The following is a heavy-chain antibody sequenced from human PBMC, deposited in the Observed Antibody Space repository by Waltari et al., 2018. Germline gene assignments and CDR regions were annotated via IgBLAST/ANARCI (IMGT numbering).Heavy chain of an antibody. D-gene: IGHD1-7*01. Sequence: EVQLLESGGGLVQPGGSLRLSCEASGFTFRSYLMSWVRQAPGKGLEWVSTISGSGDSTYYADSVKGRFTISSDNSKNTLYLQMNRLRVEDTAVYYCARRTYCRGTTCPFDPWGQGTLVTVSP. J-gene: IGHJ5*02. CDR3: ARRTYCRGTTCPFDP. V-gene: IGHV3-23*01. CDR1: GFTFRSYL. CDR2: ISGSGDST.